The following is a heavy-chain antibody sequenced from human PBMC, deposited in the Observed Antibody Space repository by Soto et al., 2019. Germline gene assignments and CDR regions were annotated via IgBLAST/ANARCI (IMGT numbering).Heavy chain of an antibody. D-gene: IGHD5-18*01. V-gene: IGHV1-69*13. J-gene: IGHJ6*02. CDR3: ASVDTAISYYYYGMDV. Sequence: VASVKVSCKASGGTFSSYAISWVRQAPGQGLEWMGGIIPIFGTVNYAQKFQGRVTITADESTSTAYMELSSLRSEDTAVYYCASVDTAISYYYYGMDVWGQGTTVTVSS. CDR2: IIPIFGTV. CDR1: GGTFSSYA.